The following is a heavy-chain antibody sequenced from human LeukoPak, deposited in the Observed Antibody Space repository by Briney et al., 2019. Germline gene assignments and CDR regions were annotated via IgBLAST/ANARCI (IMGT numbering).Heavy chain of an antibody. CDR3: TRGGDIVVVVAATLDY. J-gene: IGHJ4*02. D-gene: IGHD2-15*01. V-gene: IGHV3-49*03. CDR2: IRSIAYGGTT. CDR1: GFTFGDYA. Sequence: PGGSLRLSCTASGFTFGDYAMSWFRQAQGKGWEWVGFIRSIAYGGTTEYAASVKGRFTISRDDSKSIAYLQMNSLKTEDTAVYYCTRGGDIVVVVAATLDYWGQGTLVTVSS.